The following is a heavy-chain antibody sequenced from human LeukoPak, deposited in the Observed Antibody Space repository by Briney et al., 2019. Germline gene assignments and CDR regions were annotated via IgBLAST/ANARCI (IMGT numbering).Heavy chain of an antibody. CDR2: INPNSGGT. V-gene: IGHV1-2*04. CDR3: ARGRCSGCRCYGAFWFDP. J-gene: IGHJ5*02. CDR1: GYTFTGYY. D-gene: IGHD2-15*01. Sequence: ASVKVSCKASGYTFTGYYMHWVRQAPGQGLEWMGWINPNSGGTNYAQKFQGWVTMTRDTSISTAYMELSRLGSDDPAVYYCARGRCSGCRCYGAFWFDPWGQGTLVTVSS.